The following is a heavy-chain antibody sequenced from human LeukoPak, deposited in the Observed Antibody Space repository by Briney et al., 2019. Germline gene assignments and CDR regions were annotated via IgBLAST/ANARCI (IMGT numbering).Heavy chain of an antibody. D-gene: IGHD1-7*01. CDR1: GFTFSSYW. Sequence: GGSLRLSCAASGFTFSSYWMHWVRQAPGKGLEWVGFTRSKAHGGTAEYAASVKGRFTISREDSKSIAYLQMNSLKTEDTAVYYCTRGRDWNYEGLFDHWGQGTLVTVSS. J-gene: IGHJ4*02. CDR3: TRGRDWNYEGLFDH. CDR2: TRSKAHGGTA. V-gene: IGHV3-49*04.